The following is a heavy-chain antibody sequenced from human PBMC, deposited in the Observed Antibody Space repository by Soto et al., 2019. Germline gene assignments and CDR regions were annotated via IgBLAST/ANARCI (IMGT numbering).Heavy chain of an antibody. Sequence: SETLSLTCTVSGGSISSSIYYWGWIRQPPGKGLEWIGSIYYSGSTYYNPSLKSRVTISVDTSKNQFSLKLSSVTAADTAVHYCARQIYYDFWSGYSPAYYFDYWGQGTLVTVSS. CDR2: IYYSGST. CDR3: ARQIYYDFWSGYSPAYYFDY. CDR1: GGSISSSIYY. V-gene: IGHV4-39*01. D-gene: IGHD3-3*01. J-gene: IGHJ4*02.